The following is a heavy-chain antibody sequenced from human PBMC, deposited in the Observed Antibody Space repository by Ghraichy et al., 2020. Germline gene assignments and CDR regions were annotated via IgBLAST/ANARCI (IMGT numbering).Heavy chain of an antibody. V-gene: IGHV4-30-2*01. CDR3: ARGGFFSYAFDV. CDR2: MYLSGST. D-gene: IGHD2/OR15-2a*01. J-gene: IGHJ3*01. Sequence: SETLSLTCTVSGDSISSGPYSWSWIRQPPGKVLEWIGYMYLSGSTYYNLSLKSRVTISIDRSKHQFSLKMSSVTAADTAVYYCARGGFFSYAFDVWGQGTMVTVPS. CDR1: GDSISSGPYS.